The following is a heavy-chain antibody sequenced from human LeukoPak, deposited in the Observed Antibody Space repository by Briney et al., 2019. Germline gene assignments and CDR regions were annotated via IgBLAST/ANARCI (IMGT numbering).Heavy chain of an antibody. D-gene: IGHD4/OR15-4a*01. CDR1: GYTFTNYD. Sequence: ASVKVSCKASGYTFTNYDINWVRQATGQGLEWMGYMNPNSGKIGFAQKFQGRLTFTWNTSISTAYMELSSLRAEDTAVYYCARRAGAYSHPYDYWGQGTLVTVSS. CDR2: MNPNSGKI. CDR3: ARRAGAYSHPYDY. J-gene: IGHJ4*02. V-gene: IGHV1-8*03.